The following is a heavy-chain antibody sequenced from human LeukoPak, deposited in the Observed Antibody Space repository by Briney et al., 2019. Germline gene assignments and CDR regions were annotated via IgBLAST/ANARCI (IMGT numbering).Heavy chain of an antibody. V-gene: IGHV3-7*03. J-gene: IGHJ5*02. CDR1: GFTFSSYA. Sequence: SGGSLRLSCAASGFTFSSYAMHWVRQAPGKGLEWVANINQDGSEKRYVDSAKGRFTISRDNAENLLYLQMNNLRAEDTAVYYCAREGGSGWYSGWFDPWGQGTLVTVSS. CDR2: INQDGSEK. CDR3: AREGGSGWYSGWFDP. D-gene: IGHD6-19*01.